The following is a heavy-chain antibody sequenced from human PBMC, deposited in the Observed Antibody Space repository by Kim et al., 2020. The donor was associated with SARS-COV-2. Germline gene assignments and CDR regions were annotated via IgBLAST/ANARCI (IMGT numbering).Heavy chain of an antibody. V-gene: IGHV4-34*01. Sequence: SETLSLTCGVSGGSLSGLYWAWIRQPPWKGLEWMGEVNHSGSANYNPSLKTRVTLSVDTSKNHFSLKLTSVTAADTAVYYCARGPSDIMIGYYKNYYYGMDDWGQGTTVTVSS. CDR2: VNHSGSA. CDR3: ARGPSDIMIGYYKNYYYGMDD. D-gene: IGHD3-9*01. CDR1: GGSLSGLY. J-gene: IGHJ6*02.